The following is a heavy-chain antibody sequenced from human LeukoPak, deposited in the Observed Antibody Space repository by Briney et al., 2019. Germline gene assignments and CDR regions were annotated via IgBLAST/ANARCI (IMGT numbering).Heavy chain of an antibody. CDR2: INWNGGST. CDR1: GFTFDDYG. J-gene: IGHJ4*02. V-gene: IGHV3-20*04. D-gene: IGHD6-13*01. Sequence: GGSLRLSCAASGFTFDDYGMSWVRQAPGKGLEWVSGINWNGGSTGYADSVKGRFTISRDNAKNSLYLQMNSLRAEDTAVYYCAKGIAAAQPVNFDYWGQGTLVTVSS. CDR3: AKGIAAAQPVNFDY.